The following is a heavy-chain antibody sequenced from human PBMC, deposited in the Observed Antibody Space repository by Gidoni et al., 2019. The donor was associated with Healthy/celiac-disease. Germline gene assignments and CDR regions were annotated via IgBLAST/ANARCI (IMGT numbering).Heavy chain of an antibody. CDR3: ARPAYGYSSSWYLFNY. CDR2: IDPSDSYT. V-gene: IGHV5-10-1*03. D-gene: IGHD6-13*01. Sequence: EVQLVQSGAEVKKPGESLRISCKGSGYSFPSYWISWVRQMPGKGLEWMGRIDPSDSYTNYSPSCQGHVTISADKSISTAYLQWSSLKASDTAMYYCARPAYGYSSSWYLFNYWGQGTLVTVSS. J-gene: IGHJ4*02. CDR1: GYSFPSYW.